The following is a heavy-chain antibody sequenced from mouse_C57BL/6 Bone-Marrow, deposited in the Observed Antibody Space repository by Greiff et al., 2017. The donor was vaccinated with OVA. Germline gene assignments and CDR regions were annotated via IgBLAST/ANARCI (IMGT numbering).Heavy chain of an antibody. J-gene: IGHJ1*03. Sequence: EVQLQESGPGLVKPSQSLSLTCSVTGYSITSGYYWNWIRQFPGNKLEWMGYISYDGSNNYNPSLKNRISITRDTSKNQFFLKFNSVTTEDTATYYCARGLWYFDVWGTGTTVTVSS. V-gene: IGHV3-6*01. CDR1: GYSITSGYY. CDR2: ISYDGSN. CDR3: ARGLWYFDV.